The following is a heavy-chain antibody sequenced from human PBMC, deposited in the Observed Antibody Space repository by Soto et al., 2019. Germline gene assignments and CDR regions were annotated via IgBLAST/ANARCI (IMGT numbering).Heavy chain of an antibody. V-gene: IGHV4-61*01. CDR1: GGSVSSGSYY. Sequence: QVQLQESGPGLVKPSETLSLTCTVSGGSVSSGSYYWSWIRQPPGKGLEWIGYMYDSGSTNYNPSLMSRVTISVDTSKNQFSLKLSSVTAADTAVYYCARYRSAFDYWGQGTLVTVSS. D-gene: IGHD3-16*02. CDR2: MYDSGST. CDR3: ARYRSAFDY. J-gene: IGHJ4*02.